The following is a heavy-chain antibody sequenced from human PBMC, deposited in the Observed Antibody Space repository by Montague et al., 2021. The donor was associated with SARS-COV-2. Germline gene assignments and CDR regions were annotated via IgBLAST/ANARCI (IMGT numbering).Heavy chain of an antibody. CDR1: GYTFTNYD. V-gene: IGHV1-8*01. CDR3: ARGDRSTYFDFWNGFNYYYYMDV. CDR2: MNPNSGNT. Sequence: SVKVSCKASGYTFTNYDINWVRQATGQGLEWMGWMNPNSGNTGYAQKFQGRVTMTRNTSISTAYMELSSLRSEDTAVYYCARGDRSTYFDFWNGFNYYYYMDVWGKGTTVTVSS. D-gene: IGHD3-3*01. J-gene: IGHJ6*03.